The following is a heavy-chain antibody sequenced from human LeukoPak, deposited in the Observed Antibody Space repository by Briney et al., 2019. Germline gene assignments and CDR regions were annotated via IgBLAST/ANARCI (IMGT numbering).Heavy chain of an antibody. Sequence: GESLKISCEGSGYSYNNYWIAWVRQMPGKGLEWMGIIYPADSDTRYSPSFQGQVTISADKSINTAYLQWSSLKASDTAIYYCARHESNYPLGYWGQGTQVTVSS. CDR3: ARHESNYPLGY. CDR2: IYPADSDT. D-gene: IGHD1-7*01. CDR1: GYSYNNYW. J-gene: IGHJ4*02. V-gene: IGHV5-51*01.